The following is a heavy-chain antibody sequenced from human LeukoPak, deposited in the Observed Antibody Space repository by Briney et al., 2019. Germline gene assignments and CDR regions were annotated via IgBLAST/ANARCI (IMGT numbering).Heavy chain of an antibody. CDR2: IYSGGST. CDR1: GFTVSSNY. D-gene: IGHD3-16*01. CDR3: AREPLGYFDY. Sequence: PGGFLRLSCAASGFTVSSNYMSWVRQAPGKGLEWVSVIYSGGSTYYADSVKGRFTISRDNSKNTLYLQMNSLRAEDTAVYYCAREPLGYFDYWGQGTLVTVSS. V-gene: IGHV3-53*01. J-gene: IGHJ4*02.